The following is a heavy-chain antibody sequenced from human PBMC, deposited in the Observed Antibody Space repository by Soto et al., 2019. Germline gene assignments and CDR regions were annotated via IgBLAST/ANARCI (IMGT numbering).Heavy chain of an antibody. CDR3: ARGGDSSGYPSE. CDR1: GSPSSSGGYS. Sequence: TLSLTCALSGSPSSSGGYSWSWIRQPPGKGLAWIGYIYHSGSTYYNPSLKSRVTISVDRSKNQFSLKLSSVTAADTAVYYCARGGDSSGYPSEWGQGTLVTVSS. V-gene: IGHV4-30-2*01. J-gene: IGHJ4*02. CDR2: IYHSGST. D-gene: IGHD3-22*01.